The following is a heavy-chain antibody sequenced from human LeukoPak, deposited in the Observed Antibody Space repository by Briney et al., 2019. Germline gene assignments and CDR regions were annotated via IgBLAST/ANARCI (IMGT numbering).Heavy chain of an antibody. Sequence: PSQTLSLTCTVSGGSISSGSYSWSWIRQPAGTGLEWIGRIYTSGSTNYNPSLKSRVTISVDTSKNQFSLKLSSVTAADTAVYYCARVSGIAVAGVAFDIWGQGTMVTVSS. V-gene: IGHV4-61*02. J-gene: IGHJ3*02. CDR3: ARVSGIAVAGVAFDI. CDR1: GGSISSGSYS. D-gene: IGHD6-19*01. CDR2: IYTSGST.